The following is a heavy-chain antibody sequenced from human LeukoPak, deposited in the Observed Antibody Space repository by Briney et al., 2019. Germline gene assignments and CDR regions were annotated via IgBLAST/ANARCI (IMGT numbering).Heavy chain of an antibody. CDR3: TTEAWGYYYYMDV. J-gene: IGHJ6*03. Sequence: GGSLRLSCAASGFTFSNAWMSWVRQAPGKGLEWVGRVKSKTDGGTTDYAAPVKGRFTISRDDSKNTLYLQMNSLKTEDTAVYYCTTEAWGYYYYMDVWGKGTTVTISS. V-gene: IGHV3-15*01. D-gene: IGHD7-27*01. CDR1: GFTFSNAW. CDR2: VKSKTDGGTT.